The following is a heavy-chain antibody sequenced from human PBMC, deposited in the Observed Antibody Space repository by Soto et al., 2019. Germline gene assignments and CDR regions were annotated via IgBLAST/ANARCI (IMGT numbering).Heavy chain of an antibody. D-gene: IGHD6-19*01. CDR3: ARDCAGYSSGWYQRGGFDY. V-gene: IGHV3-33*01. CDR2: IWYDGSKK. J-gene: IGHJ4*02. CDR1: GFTFSSYG. Sequence: QVQLVESGGGVVQPGRSLRLSCAASGFTFSSYGMHWVRQAPGKGLEWVAVIWYDGSKKYYADSVKGRFTISRDNSKKALYLQMNSRRAEDTAVYYCARDCAGYSSGWYQRGGFDYWGQGTLVTVSS.